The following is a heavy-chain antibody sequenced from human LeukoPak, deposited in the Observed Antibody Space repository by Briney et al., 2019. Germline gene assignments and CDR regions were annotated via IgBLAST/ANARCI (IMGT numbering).Heavy chain of an antibody. Sequence: RLGKSLKISCKGSGYSFTSYWIGWVRQMPGKGLEWMGITYPGDSDTRYSPSFQGQVTISADKSISTAYLQWSSLKASDTATYYCARRGGGSYLSSSPKMEVGGKGTTVTVSS. CDR1: GYSFTSYW. CDR2: TYPGDSDT. J-gene: IGHJ6*04. CDR3: ARRGGGSYLSSSPKMEV. D-gene: IGHD1-26*01. V-gene: IGHV5-51*01.